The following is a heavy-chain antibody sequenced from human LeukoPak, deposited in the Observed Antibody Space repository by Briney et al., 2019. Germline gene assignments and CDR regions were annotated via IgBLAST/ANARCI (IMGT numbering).Heavy chain of an antibody. D-gene: IGHD6-19*01. CDR1: GYTFTRYG. CDR3: ARDRIAVAGSSWYFDF. CDR2: ISAYNGNT. Sequence: GGSVTDSCKASGYTFTRYGIRWVRPAAGEGLEWMGWISAYNGNTKYEQKLQGRVIMTTDTSPRPPYMELRSLTNDDPAVYDCARDRIAVAGSSWYFDFWGRGTLVTVSS. V-gene: IGHV1-18*01. J-gene: IGHJ2*01.